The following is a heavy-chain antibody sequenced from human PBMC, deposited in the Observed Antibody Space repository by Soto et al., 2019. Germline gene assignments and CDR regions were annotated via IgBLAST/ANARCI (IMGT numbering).Heavy chain of an antibody. V-gene: IGHV3-23*01. CDR2: ISGSGGST. CDR1: GFTFSSYA. Sequence: PGGSLRLSCAASGFTFSSYAMSWVRQAPGKGLEWVSAISGSGGSTYYADSVKGRFTISRDNSKNTLYLQMNSLRAEDTAVYYCAKEALSLYDILTGYYSTHFNWFDPWGQGTLVTVSS. J-gene: IGHJ5*02. D-gene: IGHD3-9*01. CDR3: AKEALSLYDILTGYYSTHFNWFDP.